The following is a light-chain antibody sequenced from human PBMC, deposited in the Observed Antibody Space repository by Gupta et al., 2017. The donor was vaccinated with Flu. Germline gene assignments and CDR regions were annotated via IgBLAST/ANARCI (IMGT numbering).Light chain of an antibody. V-gene: IGLV2-14*01. Sequence: TSSDIGDYKYVSWYQQFPGKAPNLIISEVSYRPSGVSSRFSGSKSGNTASLTISGLQAEDEADYYCSSYSTSNTLVFGTGTQVTVL. CDR1: SSDIGDYKY. CDR3: SSYSTSNTLV. CDR2: EVS. J-gene: IGLJ1*01.